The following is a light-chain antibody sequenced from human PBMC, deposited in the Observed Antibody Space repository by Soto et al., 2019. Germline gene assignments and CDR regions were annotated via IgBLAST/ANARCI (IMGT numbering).Light chain of an antibody. CDR2: EVN. V-gene: IGLV2-8*01. Sequence: QSALTQPPSASGSPGQSVTISCTGTSSDVGGYNYVSWYQQHPGKVPKLMVYEVNKRPSGVPDRFSGCKSGNTASLTVSGLQADDEADYYCTSYAGGNNVCGTGTKVTVL. CDR3: TSYAGGNNV. J-gene: IGLJ1*01. CDR1: SSDVGGYNY.